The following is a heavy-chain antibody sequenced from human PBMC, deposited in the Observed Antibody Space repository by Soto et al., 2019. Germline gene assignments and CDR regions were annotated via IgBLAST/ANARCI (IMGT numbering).Heavy chain of an antibody. D-gene: IGHD6-13*01. J-gene: IGHJ2*01. CDR3: AKRRLDQGDSSSYWYFDL. Sequence: EVQLLESGGGLVQPGGSLRLSCAASGFTFSSYAMSWVRQAPGKGLEWVSAISGSGGSTYYADSVKGRFTISRDNSKNTLYLQMNSLRAEDTAVYYCAKRRLDQGDSSSYWYFDLWGRGTLVTVSS. CDR1: GFTFSSYA. V-gene: IGHV3-23*01. CDR2: ISGSGGST.